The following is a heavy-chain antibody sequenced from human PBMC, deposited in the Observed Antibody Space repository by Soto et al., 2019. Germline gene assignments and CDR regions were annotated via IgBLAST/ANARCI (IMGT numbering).Heavy chain of an antibody. Sequence: QVQLQESGPGLVKPSQTLSLTCTVSGGSISSGGYYWSWIRQHPGKGLEWIGYIYYSGSTYYNPSLKRRVTISVDTSKNQFSLKLSSVTAADTAVYYCAREAISADYYYYGMDVWGQGTTVTVSS. CDR3: AREAISADYYYYGMDV. CDR2: IYYSGST. CDR1: GGSISSGGYY. V-gene: IGHV4-31*03. D-gene: IGHD3-3*01. J-gene: IGHJ6*02.